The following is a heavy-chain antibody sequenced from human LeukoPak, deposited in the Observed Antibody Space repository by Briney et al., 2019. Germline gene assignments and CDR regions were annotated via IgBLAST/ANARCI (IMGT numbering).Heavy chain of an antibody. CDR3: ARQGNWNYYYYMDV. CDR2: IYTSGST. V-gene: IGHV4-4*09. CDR1: GGSISSYY. Sequence: SETLSLTCTVSGGSISSYYWSWIRQPPGKGLEWIGYIYTSGSTNYNPSLKGRVAISVDTSKNQFSLKLSSVTAADTAVYYCARQGNWNYYYYMDVWGKGTTVTVSS. D-gene: IGHD1-20*01. J-gene: IGHJ6*03.